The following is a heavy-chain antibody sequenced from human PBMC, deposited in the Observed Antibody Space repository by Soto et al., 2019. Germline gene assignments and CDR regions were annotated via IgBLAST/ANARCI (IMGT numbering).Heavy chain of an antibody. J-gene: IGHJ4*02. D-gene: IGHD5-12*01. CDR2: ISAYNGNT. V-gene: IGHV1-18*01. Sequence: QVQLVQSGAEVKNPGASVKVSCRASGYTFTNYDITWVRQAPGQGLEWMGWISAYNGNTNSAQKLQGRVTMTTDASTSTAYMELRSLRSDDTAVYYCARGGDGYDSTDWGQGTLVTVSS. CDR3: ARGGDGYDSTD. CDR1: GYTFTNYD.